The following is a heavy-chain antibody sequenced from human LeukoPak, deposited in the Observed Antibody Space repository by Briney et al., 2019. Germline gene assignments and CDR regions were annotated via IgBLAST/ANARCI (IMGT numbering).Heavy chain of an antibody. D-gene: IGHD6-6*01. Sequence: SETLSLTCTVSGGSISSYYWSWIRQPAGKGLEWIGRIYTSGSTNYNPSLKSRITMSVDTSKNQFSLKLSSVTAADTAVYYCARDGAARRSFDYWGQGTLVTVSS. CDR1: GGSISSYY. J-gene: IGHJ4*02. CDR3: ARDGAARRSFDY. CDR2: IYTSGST. V-gene: IGHV4-4*07.